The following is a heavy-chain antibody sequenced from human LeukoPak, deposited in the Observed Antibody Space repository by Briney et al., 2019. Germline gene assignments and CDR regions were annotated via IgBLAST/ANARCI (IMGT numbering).Heavy chain of an antibody. Sequence: SETLSLTCTVSGGSISSRPYYWGWIRQPPGKGLEWLGSFDYSGSTYYKPALNSRVTISVDTSKNQFSLKLSSVTAADTAVYYCARDRGRCLGSSCLAHYYYMDVWGKGTTVTVSS. V-gene: IGHV4-39*02. D-gene: IGHD6-13*01. CDR1: GGSISSRPYY. CDR2: FDYSGST. CDR3: ARDRGRCLGSSCLAHYYYMDV. J-gene: IGHJ6*03.